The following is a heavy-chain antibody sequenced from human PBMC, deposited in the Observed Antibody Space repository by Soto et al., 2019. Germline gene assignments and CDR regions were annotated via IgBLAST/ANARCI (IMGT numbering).Heavy chain of an antibody. J-gene: IGHJ4*02. CDR3: TRAAWFPYLSFY. V-gene: IGHV3-48*03. CDR2: ISSSGSTA. D-gene: IGHD3-10*01. Sequence: GGSLRLSCAASGFTFSRFELHWVRQAPGKGLEWISYISSSGSTAYYASSVEGRFTISRDNANNSVYLQMDSLRAEDAALYYCTRAAWFPYLSFYWGQGALVTVSS. CDR1: GFTFSRFE.